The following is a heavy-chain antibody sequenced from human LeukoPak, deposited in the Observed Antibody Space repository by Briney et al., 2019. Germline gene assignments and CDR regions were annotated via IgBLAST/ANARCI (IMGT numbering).Heavy chain of an antibody. Sequence: SETLSLTCAVSGGSISSSGYSWSWIRQPPGKGLEWIGYIYHSGSTYYNPSLKSRVTISVDTSKNQFSLKLSSVTAADTAVYYCARLPHWGCSSTSCYTKERKKNYYYYGMDVWGQGTTVTVSS. CDR2: IYHSGST. CDR3: ARLPHWGCSSTSCYTKERKKNYYYYGMDV. CDR1: GGSISSSGYS. J-gene: IGHJ6*02. V-gene: IGHV4-30-2*01. D-gene: IGHD2-2*02.